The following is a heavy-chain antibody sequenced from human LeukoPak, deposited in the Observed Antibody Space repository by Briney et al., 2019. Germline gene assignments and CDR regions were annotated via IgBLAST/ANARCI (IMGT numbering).Heavy chain of an antibody. Sequence: GGSLRLSCAASGFTFSTYSMKWVRQPPGRGLEWVSSISSGSSYIYYADSVKARFTISRNNAKNSLYLQMNSLRAEDTAVYYCARLSGSHPDPLDYWGLGTLVSDCS. CDR1: GFTFSTYS. J-gene: IGHJ4*02. CDR3: ARLSGSHPDPLDY. D-gene: IGHD3-10*01. V-gene: IGHV3-21*01. CDR2: ISSGSSYI.